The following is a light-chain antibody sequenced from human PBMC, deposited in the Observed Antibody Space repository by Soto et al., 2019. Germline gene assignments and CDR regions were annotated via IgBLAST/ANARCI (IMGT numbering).Light chain of an antibody. J-gene: IGKJ1*01. CDR1: QSVITN. Sequence: IEMTRAPATLSVSPGERATLSCRASQSVITNLAWYQQKSGQAPRLLIYAASTRATAIPARFSGSGPGTEFTLTISTLQSEDFVVYNCQQYNNWPWTFGQGTKVDIK. V-gene: IGKV3-15*01. CDR3: QQYNNWPWT. CDR2: AAS.